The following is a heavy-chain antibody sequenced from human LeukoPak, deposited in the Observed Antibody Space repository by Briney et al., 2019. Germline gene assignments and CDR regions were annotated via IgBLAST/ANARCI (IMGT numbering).Heavy chain of an antibody. CDR2: IYYSGST. CDR3: ARPPRGYFDWPYFDY. Sequence: SETLSLTCTVSGGSISSYYWSWIRQPPGKGLEWIGYIYYSGSTNYNPSLKSRVTISVDTSKNQFSLKLSSVTAAGTAVYYCARPPRGYFDWPYFDYWGRGTLVTVSS. CDR1: GGSISSYY. D-gene: IGHD3-9*01. V-gene: IGHV4-59*12. J-gene: IGHJ4*02.